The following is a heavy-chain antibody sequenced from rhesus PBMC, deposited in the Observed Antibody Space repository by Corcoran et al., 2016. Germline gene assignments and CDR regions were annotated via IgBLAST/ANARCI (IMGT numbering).Heavy chain of an antibody. D-gene: IGHD3-3*01. V-gene: IGHV2S1*01. J-gene: IGHJ3*01. CDR3: ARVLTIFGVVDAFDF. CDR1: GFSLSTRGMG. Sequence: QVTLKESGPALVKPTQTLTLTCTFSGFSLSTRGMGVGWIRRPPGKALEWLASIYWDDDKYYSTSLKSRLTISKDTSKNQVVLTMTNMDPVDTATYYCARVLTIFGVVDAFDFWGQGLRVTVSS. CDR2: IYWDDDK.